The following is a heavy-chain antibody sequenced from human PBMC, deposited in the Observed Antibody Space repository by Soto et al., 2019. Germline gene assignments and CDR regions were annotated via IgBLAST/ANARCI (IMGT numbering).Heavy chain of an antibody. J-gene: IGHJ6*02. CDR2: IYSSGTT. CDR3: ARGRRYNYGYEGMDV. D-gene: IGHD5-18*01. Sequence: SETLSLTCTVSGGSISSYNWNCIRQTPGKRLEWIGHIYSSGTTEYNPSLQSRVSISVDTAKNQFSLKLTSVTAADTAVYFCARGRRYNYGYEGMDVWGQGTTVTVSS. CDR1: GGSISSYN. V-gene: IGHV4-59*01.